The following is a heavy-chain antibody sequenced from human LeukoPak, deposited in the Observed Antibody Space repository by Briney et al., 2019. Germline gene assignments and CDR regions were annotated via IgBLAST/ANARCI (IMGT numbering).Heavy chain of an antibody. V-gene: IGHV7-4-1*02. J-gene: IGHJ4*02. D-gene: IGHD6-13*01. CDR1: GYTFTTYA. CDR3: ATSYYVYGSSWYYFDS. Sequence: GASVKVSCTASGYTFTTYAMTWVRQAPGQGLEWMGWINTNTGNPTYAQGFTGRFVFSLDTSVSTAYLQISSLKAEDTAVYYCATSYYVYGSSWYYFDSWGQGTLVTVSS. CDR2: INTNTGNP.